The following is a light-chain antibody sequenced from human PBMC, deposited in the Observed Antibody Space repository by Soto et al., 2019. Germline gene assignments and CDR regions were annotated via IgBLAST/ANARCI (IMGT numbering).Light chain of an antibody. CDR2: GAS. J-gene: IGKJ3*01. V-gene: IGKV3-15*01. CDR3: QQYNNWPT. CDR1: QSVNSN. Sequence: EIVMTQSPATLSVSPGERATLSCRASQSVNSNLAWYQQKPGQAPRLLIYGASTRATGIPARFSGSGSGTDFTLTISSLPSEDFAVYYCQQYNNWPTFGPGTKVDIK.